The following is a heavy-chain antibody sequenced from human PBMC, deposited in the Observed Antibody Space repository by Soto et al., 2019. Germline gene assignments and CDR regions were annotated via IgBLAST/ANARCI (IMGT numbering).Heavy chain of an antibody. CDR2: IKSDETTT. D-gene: IGHD4-17*01. Sequence: EVQLVESGGGLVQPGGSLRLSCAASGFTFTNYWMHWVRQVPGKGPEWVSRIKSDETTTDYADSVKGRFTISRDNAKNTVYLQMSSLRAEDTAVYYCARGLYFAYGQDYWGQGILVTVSS. J-gene: IGHJ4*02. CDR1: GFTFTNYW. CDR3: ARGLYFAYGQDY. V-gene: IGHV3-74*01.